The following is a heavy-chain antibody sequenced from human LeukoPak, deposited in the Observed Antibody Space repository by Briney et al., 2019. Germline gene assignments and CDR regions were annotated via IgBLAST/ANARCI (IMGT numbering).Heavy chain of an antibody. CDR2: INPKTGGT. CDR1: GYTFTDSY. CDR3: ARDGRLTIFVRGIITEGSPPKN. Sequence: GASLKVSCAASGYTFTDSYMHCVRQAPGQGLEWMGWINPKTGGTNYAQRFQGGVTMTRDTTIRTAYMERNSLRADNTAVYSCARDGRLTIFVRGIITEGSPPKNWGQGTLVTVSS. V-gene: IGHV1-2*02. D-gene: IGHD3-10*01. J-gene: IGHJ4*02.